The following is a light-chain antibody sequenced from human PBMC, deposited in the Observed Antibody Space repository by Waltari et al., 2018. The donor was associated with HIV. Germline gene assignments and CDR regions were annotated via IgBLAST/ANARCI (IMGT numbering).Light chain of an antibody. J-gene: IGLJ2*01. Sequence: QSALTQPPSASGSPGQSVTISCTGKTSDVGAYNYVSWYQQHPGKAPKLMIYEVFKRPSGVPDRFSGSKSGNTASLTISGTQAMDEADYYCQAWDSSTAVFGGGTKLTVL. CDR2: EVF. CDR3: QAWDSSTAV. V-gene: IGLV2-8*01. CDR1: TSDVGAYNY.